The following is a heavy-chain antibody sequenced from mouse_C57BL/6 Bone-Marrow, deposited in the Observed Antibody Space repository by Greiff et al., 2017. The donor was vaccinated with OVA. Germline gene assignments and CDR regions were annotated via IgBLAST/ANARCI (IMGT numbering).Heavy chain of an antibody. D-gene: IGHD1-1*01. CDR2: INSDGGST. V-gene: IGHV5-2*01. Sequence: EVKVVESGGGLVQPGESLKLSCESNEYEFPSHDMSWVRKTPEKRLELVAAINSDGGSTYYPDTMERRFIISRDNTKKTLYLQMSSLRSEDTALYYCARPYYYGSSDWYFDVWGTGTTVTVSS. CDR3: ARPYYYGSSDWYFDV. J-gene: IGHJ1*03. CDR1: EYEFPSHD.